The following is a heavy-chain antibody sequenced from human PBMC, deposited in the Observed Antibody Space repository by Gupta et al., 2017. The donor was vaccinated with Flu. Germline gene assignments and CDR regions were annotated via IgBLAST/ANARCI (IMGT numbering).Heavy chain of an antibody. CDR2: IYYSGST. CDR1: GGSISSGGYY. Sequence: QVQLQESGPGLVKPSQTLSLTCTVSGGSISSGGYYWSWIRQHPGKGLEWIGYIYYSGSTYYNPSLKSRVTISVDTSKNQFSLKLSSVTAADTAVYYCARDQCTNGVCYSGGSGQTFYYYGMDVWGQGTTVTVSS. CDR3: ARDQCTNGVCYSGGSGQTFYYYGMDV. V-gene: IGHV4-31*03. D-gene: IGHD2-8*01. J-gene: IGHJ6*02.